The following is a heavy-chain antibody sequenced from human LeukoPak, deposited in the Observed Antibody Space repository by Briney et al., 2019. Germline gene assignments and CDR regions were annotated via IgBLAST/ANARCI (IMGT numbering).Heavy chain of an antibody. Sequence: GGSLRLSCAASGFTFSKYGMYWVRQAPGKGLKWVAFIRDDGRNKYYTDSVKGRFTISRDNSKNTLYLQRNSLRAEDTGVYYCAKDLNYGDILDYWGQGTLVTVFS. CDR1: GFTFSKYG. CDR3: AKDLNYGDILDY. V-gene: IGHV3-30*02. CDR2: IRDDGRNK. J-gene: IGHJ4*02. D-gene: IGHD4-17*01.